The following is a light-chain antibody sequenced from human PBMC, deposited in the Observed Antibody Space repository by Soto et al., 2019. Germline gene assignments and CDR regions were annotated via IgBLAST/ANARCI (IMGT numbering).Light chain of an antibody. V-gene: IGKV3-15*01. Sequence: EIVMTQCPATLSVTTGERASLSCRASQSVSSNLAWYQQKPGQTPRLLIYGTSTRATGIPARLSGSGSGTEFTLTISPLQSEDFAVYYCQHYNNWPLTLRGGTKVDSK. CDR2: GTS. CDR1: QSVSSN. J-gene: IGKJ4*01. CDR3: QHYNNWPLT.